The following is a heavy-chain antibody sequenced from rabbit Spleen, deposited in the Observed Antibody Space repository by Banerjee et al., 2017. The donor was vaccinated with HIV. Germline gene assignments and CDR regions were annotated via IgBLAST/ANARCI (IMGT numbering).Heavy chain of an antibody. V-gene: IGHV1S45*01. J-gene: IGHJ4*01. D-gene: IGHD2-1*01. CDR2: INTITGKT. Sequence: QEQLEESGGGLVQPEGSLTLTCTASGFSFTDKDVMCWVRQAPGKGLEWIGCINTITGKTVYATWAKGRFTISRASSTTVFLQMTSLTAADTATYFCARGSATMTMVITGYYLNLWGPGTLVTVS. CDR1: GFSFTDKDV. CDR3: ARGSATMTMVITGYYLNL.